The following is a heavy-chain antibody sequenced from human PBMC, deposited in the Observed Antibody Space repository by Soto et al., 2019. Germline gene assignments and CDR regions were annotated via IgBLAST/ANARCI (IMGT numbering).Heavy chain of an antibody. V-gene: IGHV3-9*01. D-gene: IGHD5-12*01. CDR2: ISWNSGSI. J-gene: IGHJ3*02. Sequence: EVQLVESGGGLVQPGRSLRLSCAASGFPFDDYAMHWVRQAPGKGLEWVSGISWNSGSIGYADSVKGRFTISRDNAKNSLYLQMNSLRAEDTALYYCAKGYSGYDIPDNDAFDIWGQGTMVTVSS. CDR3: AKGYSGYDIPDNDAFDI. CDR1: GFPFDDYA.